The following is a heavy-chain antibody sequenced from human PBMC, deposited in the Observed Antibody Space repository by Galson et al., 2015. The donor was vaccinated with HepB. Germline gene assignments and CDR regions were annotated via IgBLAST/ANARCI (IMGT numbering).Heavy chain of an antibody. CDR2: ISDSGATP. CDR1: GFTFGSYA. V-gene: IGHV3-23*01. CDR3: ARVTLGYCDF. Sequence: SLRLSCAASGFTFGSYAMTWVRQSPERGLEWVSAISDSGATPYYPDSMKGRFTISRDNSKNTLYLQMNALRAEDTALYYCARVTLGYCDFWGQGALVIVSS. J-gene: IGHJ4*02. D-gene: IGHD2-15*01.